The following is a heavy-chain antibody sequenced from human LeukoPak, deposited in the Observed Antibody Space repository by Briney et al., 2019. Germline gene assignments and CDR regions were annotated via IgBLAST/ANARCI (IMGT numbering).Heavy chain of an antibody. D-gene: IGHD3/OR15-3a*01. CDR1: KFTFSTYS. J-gene: IGHJ5*02. CDR3: ARGIEDSRAQPVSQWFDP. V-gene: IGHV3-21*01. CDR2: ISSSGYI. Sequence: GGSLRLSCVASKFTFSTYSMSWVRQAPGKGLEWVSSISSSGYISYADSVKGRFTISRDNAKNSLYLQMNSLRVEDTAVYYCARGIEDSRAQPVSQWFDPWGQGTLVTVSS.